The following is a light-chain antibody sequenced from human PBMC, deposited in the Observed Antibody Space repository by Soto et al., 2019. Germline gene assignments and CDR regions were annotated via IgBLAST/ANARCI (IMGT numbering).Light chain of an antibody. CDR1: SSDVGGYNY. CDR3: SSYTSSSTLV. CDR2: EVS. Sequence: QSALTQPASVSGSPGQSITISCTGTSSDVGGYNYVSWYQQHPGKAPKLIIYEVSNRPSGVSNPFSGSKSGNTASLTISGLQAEDETDYYCSSYTSSSTLVFGTGTKVTVL. V-gene: IGLV2-14*01. J-gene: IGLJ1*01.